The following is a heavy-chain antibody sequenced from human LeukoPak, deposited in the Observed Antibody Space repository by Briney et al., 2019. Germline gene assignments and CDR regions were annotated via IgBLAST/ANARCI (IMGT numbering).Heavy chain of an antibody. V-gene: IGHV4-4*07. CDR1: GGSINFYY. Sequence: SETLSLTCTVFGGSINFYYWSWIRQPAGKGLEWIGRFSPSGDTNYNPSLKSRVTISVDRSKNQFSLKLSSVTAADTAVYYCARGPPSSSSSGENYWGQGTLVTVSS. CDR3: ARGPPSSSSSGENY. CDR2: FSPSGDT. D-gene: IGHD6-6*01. J-gene: IGHJ4*02.